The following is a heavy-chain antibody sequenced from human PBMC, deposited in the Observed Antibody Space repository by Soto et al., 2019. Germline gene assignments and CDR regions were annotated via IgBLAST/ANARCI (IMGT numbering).Heavy chain of an antibody. CDR2: IYYSGST. D-gene: IGHD2-15*01. V-gene: IGHV4-39*01. CDR1: VGSISSSSYY. Sequence: SETLSLTCTVSVGSISSSSYYWGWIRQPPGKGLEWIGSIYYSGSTYYNPSLKSRVTISVDTSKNQFSLKLSSVTAADTAVYYCARCYCSGGSCYEGNNWFDPWGQGTLVTVSS. J-gene: IGHJ5*02. CDR3: ARCYCSGGSCYEGNNWFDP.